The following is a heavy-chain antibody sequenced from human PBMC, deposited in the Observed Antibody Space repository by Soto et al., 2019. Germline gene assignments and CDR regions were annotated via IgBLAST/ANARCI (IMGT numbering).Heavy chain of an antibody. J-gene: IGHJ6*03. CDR2: ISAYNGNT. V-gene: IGHV1-18*01. D-gene: IGHD6-13*01. Sequence: ASVKVSCKASGYTFTSYGISWVQQAPGQGLEWMGWISAYNGNTNYAQKLQGRVTMTTDTSTSTAYMELRSLRSDDTAVYYCARKVWQLALPDYYYYMDVWGKGTTVTVSS. CDR3: ARKVWQLALPDYYYYMDV. CDR1: GYTFTSYG.